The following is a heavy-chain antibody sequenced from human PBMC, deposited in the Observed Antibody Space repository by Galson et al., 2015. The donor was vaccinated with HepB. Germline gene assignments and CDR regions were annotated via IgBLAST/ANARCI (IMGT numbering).Heavy chain of an antibody. CDR1: GFTFSSYW. V-gene: IGHV3-7*03. D-gene: IGHD3-10*01. J-gene: IGHJ4*02. CDR2: IKQDGSEK. CDR3: ARDGSPMVPDY. Sequence: SLRLSCAASGFTFSSYWMSWVRQAPGKGLEWVANIKQDGSEKYYVDSVKGRFTISRDNAKNSLYLQMNSLRAEDTAVYYFARDGSPMVPDYWGQGTLVTVSS.